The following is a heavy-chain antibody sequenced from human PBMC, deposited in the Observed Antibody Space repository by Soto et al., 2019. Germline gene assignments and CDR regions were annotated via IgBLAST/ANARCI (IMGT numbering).Heavy chain of an antibody. Sequence: VGSLRLSCAASGFTFSTYAMTWVRQAPGKGLEWVSTISGSGDNTYYADSVKGRFTISRDNSKNTLSLQMNSLRAEDTAVYYCANTPETYYPDSSGYYDYWGHGTLLTVSS. V-gene: IGHV3-23*01. D-gene: IGHD3-22*01. CDR2: ISGSGDNT. CDR3: ANTPETYYPDSSGYYDY. J-gene: IGHJ4*01. CDR1: GFTFSTYA.